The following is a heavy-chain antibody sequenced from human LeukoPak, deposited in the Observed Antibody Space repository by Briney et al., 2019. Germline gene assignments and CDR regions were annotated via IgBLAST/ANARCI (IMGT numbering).Heavy chain of an antibody. CDR2: TSGSGAST. CDR1: GFTFSSYG. D-gene: IGHD2-21*02. CDR3: AKETPVTGYHLDH. Sequence: GGSLRLSCAASGFTFSSYGMSWVRPAPGKGLEWVSGTSGSGASTYYAASLKGRFTISRDNSKNTLFLQMKSLRVEDTAVYYCAKETPVTGYHLDHWGQGSLVTVSS. J-gene: IGHJ4*02. V-gene: IGHV3-23*01.